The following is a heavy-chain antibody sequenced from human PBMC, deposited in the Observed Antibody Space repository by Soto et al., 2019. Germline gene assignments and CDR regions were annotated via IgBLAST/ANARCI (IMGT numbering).Heavy chain of an antibody. D-gene: IGHD2-15*01. CDR3: ARDLDQGCSGGSCYSTGAFDM. CDR1: GFTFSIYW. J-gene: IGHJ3*02. Sequence: EVQLVESGGGLVQPGGSLRLSCAASGFTFSIYWMSWVRQAPGKGLEWVANIKQDGNEKYYVDSVKGRFTISRDNAKSSLSLQMHSLRAEDTAVYYCARDLDQGCSGGSCYSTGAFDMWGQGTVVTVSS. CDR2: IKQDGNEK. V-gene: IGHV3-7*01.